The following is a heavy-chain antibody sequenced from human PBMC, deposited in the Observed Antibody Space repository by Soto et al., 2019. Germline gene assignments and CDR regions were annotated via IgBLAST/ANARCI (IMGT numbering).Heavy chain of an antibody. CDR3: ARGYAFDI. V-gene: IGHV4-4*02. Sequence: SETLSLTCAVSGGSISTNNWWSWVRQPPGKGLEWIGEIHHSGSTNYNTSLKSRVTTSVDKSKNQFSLKLISVTAADTAMYYCARGYAFDIWGQGTMVTVSS. CDR2: IHHSGST. J-gene: IGHJ3*02. CDR1: GGSISTNNW.